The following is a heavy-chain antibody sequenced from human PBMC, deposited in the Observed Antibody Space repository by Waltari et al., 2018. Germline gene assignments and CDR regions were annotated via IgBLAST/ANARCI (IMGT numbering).Heavy chain of an antibody. D-gene: IGHD4-17*01. CDR2: ISSSGSTI. J-gene: IGHJ4*02. V-gene: IGHV3-48*03. CDR1: VSTFSSYE. CDR3: ASDPDYGDYG. Sequence: EVQLLESGGGSVRPGGSLRLSCAASVSTFSSYEINWVRQAPGKGLEWVSYISSSGSTIYYADSVKGRFTISRDNAKNSLYLQMNSLRAEDTAVYYCASDPDYGDYGWGQGTLVTVSS.